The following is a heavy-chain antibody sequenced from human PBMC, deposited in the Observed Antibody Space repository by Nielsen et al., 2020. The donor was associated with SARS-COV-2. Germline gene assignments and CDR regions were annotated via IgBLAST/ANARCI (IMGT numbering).Heavy chain of an antibody. CDR1: GFTVSSNY. CDR3: AKSWYSSGWSDAFDI. D-gene: IGHD6-19*01. CDR2: IYSGGST. J-gene: IGHJ3*02. V-gene: IGHV3-66*01. Sequence: GGSLRLSCAASGFTVSSNYMSWVRQAPGKGLEWVSVIYSGGSTYYADSVKGRFTISRDNSKNTLYLQMNSLRAEDTAVYYCAKSWYSSGWSDAFDIWGQGTMVTVSS.